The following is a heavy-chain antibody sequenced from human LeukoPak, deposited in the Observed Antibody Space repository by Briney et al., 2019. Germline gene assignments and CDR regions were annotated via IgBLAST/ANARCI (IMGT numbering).Heavy chain of an antibody. Sequence: ASVKVSCKASGYTFINYGITWVRQAPGQGLEWMGIINPSGGSTSYAQKFQGRVTMTRDMSTSTVYMELSSLRSEDTAVYYCARGEDSSSSGFDPWGQGTLVTVSS. CDR3: ARGEDSSSSGFDP. CDR2: INPSGGST. J-gene: IGHJ5*02. CDR1: GYTFINYG. D-gene: IGHD6-6*01. V-gene: IGHV1-46*01.